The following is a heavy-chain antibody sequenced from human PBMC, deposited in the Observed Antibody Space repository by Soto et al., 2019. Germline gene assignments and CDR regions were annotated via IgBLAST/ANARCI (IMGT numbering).Heavy chain of an antibody. CDR1: GFTFSSYC. D-gene: IGHD6-6*01. CDR3: AKDPWDSSSRGYYYYGMDV. V-gene: IGHV3-30*18. Sequence: VGSLILSCAASGFTFSSYCRHWVRQAPGKGLEWVAVISYDGSNKYYADSVKGRFTISRDNSKNTLYLQMNSLRAEDTAVYYCAKDPWDSSSRGYYYYGMDVWGQGTTVTVSS. J-gene: IGHJ6*02. CDR2: ISYDGSNK.